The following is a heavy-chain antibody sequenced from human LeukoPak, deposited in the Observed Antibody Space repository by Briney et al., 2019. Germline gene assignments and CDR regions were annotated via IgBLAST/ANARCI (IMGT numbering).Heavy chain of an antibody. J-gene: IGHJ4*02. Sequence: GGSLRLSCTASGFTSGDYAMRWVRQTLGEGLWWVAFIRSKAYGGTTEYAASVKGRFTISRDDSKTIAYLQMNSLKTEDTAVYYCTRYSSSWDYFDYWGQGTLVTVSS. CDR2: IRSKAYGGTT. CDR3: TRYSSSWDYFDY. D-gene: IGHD6-6*01. CDR1: GFTSGDYA. V-gene: IGHV3-49*04.